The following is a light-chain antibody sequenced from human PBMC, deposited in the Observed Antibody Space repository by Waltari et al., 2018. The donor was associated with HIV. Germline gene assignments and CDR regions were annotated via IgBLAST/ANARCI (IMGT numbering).Light chain of an antibody. J-gene: IGLJ3*02. V-gene: IGLV1-44*01. Sequence: QSVLTQPPSASGTPGQRVTISCSGSSSTFGSNTENWYQQLPGTAPKLLIYSNIQRPSGVPDRFSGSKSGTSASLAISGLQSDDEADYYCAAWDDSLNGLWVFGGGTKLTVL. CDR1: SSTFGSNT. CDR3: AAWDDSLNGLWV. CDR2: SNI.